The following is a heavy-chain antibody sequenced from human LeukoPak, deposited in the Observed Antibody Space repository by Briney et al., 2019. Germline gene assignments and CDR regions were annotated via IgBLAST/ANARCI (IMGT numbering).Heavy chain of an antibody. D-gene: IGHD2-15*01. CDR3: ARDLGYCSGGSCYSYYFDS. Sequence: GGSLRLSCAASGFTFSSYWMSWVRQAPGQGLDWVANMNQDGGEKYYVGSVKGRFTISRDNAKNSLDLQMNSLRAEDTAVYYCARDLGYCSGGSCYSYYFDSWGQGTLVTVSS. V-gene: IGHV3-7*04. J-gene: IGHJ4*02. CDR2: MNQDGGEK. CDR1: GFTFSSYW.